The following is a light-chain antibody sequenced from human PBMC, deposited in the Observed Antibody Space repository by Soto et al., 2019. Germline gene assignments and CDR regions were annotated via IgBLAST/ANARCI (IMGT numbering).Light chain of an antibody. CDR3: QQYYSTPPA. CDR1: QSVLYSSNNKNY. CDR2: WAS. J-gene: IGKJ1*01. Sequence: DIVMTQSPDSLAVSLGERATINCKSSQSVLYSSNNKNYLAWYQQKPGQPPKLLIYWASTRESGVPDRFSGSGSGTVFTLTISSLQAEDVAVYYCQQYYSTPPAFGQGTKVEI. V-gene: IGKV4-1*01.